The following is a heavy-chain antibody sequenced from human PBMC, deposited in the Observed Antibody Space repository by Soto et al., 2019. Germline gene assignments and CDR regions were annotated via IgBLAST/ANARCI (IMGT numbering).Heavy chain of an antibody. V-gene: IGHV4-59*01. CDR2: IYYSGST. J-gene: IGHJ3*02. CDR3: ARVRGAQGAFDI. D-gene: IGHD3-10*01. Sequence: SETLSLTCTVSGGSISSYYWSWIRQPPGKGLEWIGYIYYSGSTNYNPSLKSRVTISVDTSKNQFSLKLSSVTAAATAVYYCARVRGAQGAFDIWGQGTMVTVSS. CDR1: GGSISSYY.